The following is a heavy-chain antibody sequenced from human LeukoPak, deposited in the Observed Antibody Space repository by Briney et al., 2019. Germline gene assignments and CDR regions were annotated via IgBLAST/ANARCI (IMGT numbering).Heavy chain of an antibody. Sequence: GGSLRLSCAASGFTFSSYSMNWVRQAPGKGLEWLSYISSSSSIIYYADSVKGRFTISRDNAKNSLYLQMNTLRGDDTAVYFCAGGDHYFNYWGQGALVTVSS. CDR3: AGGDHYFNY. D-gene: IGHD2-21*02. CDR2: ISSSSSII. CDR1: GFTFSSYS. J-gene: IGHJ4*02. V-gene: IGHV3-48*01.